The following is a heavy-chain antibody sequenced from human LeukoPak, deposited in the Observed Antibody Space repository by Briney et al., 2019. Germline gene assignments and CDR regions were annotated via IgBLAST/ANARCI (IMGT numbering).Heavy chain of an antibody. Sequence: PGGSLRLSCAASGFTFSSYSMNWVRQAPGKGLEWVSSISSSSSYIYYADSVKGRFTISRDNAKNSLYLQMNSPRAEDTAVYYCARETWVGATRWFDPWGQGTLVTVSS. D-gene: IGHD1-26*01. CDR2: ISSSSSYI. CDR1: GFTFSSYS. V-gene: IGHV3-21*01. J-gene: IGHJ5*02. CDR3: ARETWVGATRWFDP.